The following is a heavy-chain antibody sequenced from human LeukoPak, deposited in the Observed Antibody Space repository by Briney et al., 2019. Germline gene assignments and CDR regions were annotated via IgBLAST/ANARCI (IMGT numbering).Heavy chain of an antibody. J-gene: IGHJ5*02. CDR2: IRYDGSNK. CDR3: AKGGSGYDSTWFDP. D-gene: IGHD5-12*01. Sequence: GGSLRLSRAASGFTFSSYGRHWVRQAPGKGLEWVAFIRYDGSNKYYADSVKGRFTISRDNSKNTLYLQMNSLRAEDTAVYYCAKGGSGYDSTWFDPWGQGTLVTVSS. V-gene: IGHV3-30*02. CDR1: GFTFSSYG.